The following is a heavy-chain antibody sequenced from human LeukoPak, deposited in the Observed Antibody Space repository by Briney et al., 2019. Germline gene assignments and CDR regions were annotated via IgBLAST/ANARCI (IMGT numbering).Heavy chain of an antibody. V-gene: IGHV4-59*01. Sequence: SETLSLTCTVSGGSISSYYWSWIRQPPGKGLEWIGYIYYSGGTNYNPSLKSRVTISVDTSKNQFSLKLSSVTAADTAVYYCARGALVPAAILGWFDPWGQGTLVTVSS. J-gene: IGHJ5*02. D-gene: IGHD2-2*02. CDR1: GGSISSYY. CDR3: ARGALVPAAILGWFDP. CDR2: IYYSGGT.